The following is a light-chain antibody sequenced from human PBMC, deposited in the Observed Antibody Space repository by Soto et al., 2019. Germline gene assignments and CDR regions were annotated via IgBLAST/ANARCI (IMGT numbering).Light chain of an antibody. Sequence: EIVLTQSPGTLSLSPGDRATLSCRASQSVSSSYLAWYQQKPGQAPRLLIYGASSRATGIPDRFSGSGSGTDFTLPISRLEPEDFAVYYCQQYGSSPLTFGGGTKVDI. CDR2: GAS. V-gene: IGKV3-20*01. CDR1: QSVSSSY. CDR3: QQYGSSPLT. J-gene: IGKJ4*01.